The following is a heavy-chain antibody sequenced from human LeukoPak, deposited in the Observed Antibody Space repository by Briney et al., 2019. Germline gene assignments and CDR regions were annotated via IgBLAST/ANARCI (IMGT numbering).Heavy chain of an antibody. V-gene: IGHV3-48*02. CDR2: ITASGTAM. CDR3: ASSGSYRFDY. CDR1: GFTFSSYS. J-gene: IGHJ4*02. D-gene: IGHD1-26*01. Sequence: GGSLRLSCAASGFTFSSYSMNWVRQAPGKGLEWVSHITASGTAMFYADSVKGRFAISRDNAKNSLYLQMNSLRDEDTAVYYCASSGSYRFDYWGQGTLVTVSS.